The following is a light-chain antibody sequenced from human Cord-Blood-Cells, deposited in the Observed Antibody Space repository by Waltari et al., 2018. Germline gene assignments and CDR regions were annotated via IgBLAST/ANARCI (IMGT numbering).Light chain of an antibody. V-gene: IGKV2-28*01. CDR3: MQALQTPYT. CDR2: LGS. J-gene: IGKJ2*01. Sequence: IVMTQSPLSLPATPGEPASIACRSSQSLLHSNGYNYLDCYLQKPGQSPQLLIYLGSNRASGVPDRFSGSGSGTDFTLKISRVEAEDVGVYYCMQALQTPYTFGQGTKLEIK. CDR1: QSLLHSNGYNY.